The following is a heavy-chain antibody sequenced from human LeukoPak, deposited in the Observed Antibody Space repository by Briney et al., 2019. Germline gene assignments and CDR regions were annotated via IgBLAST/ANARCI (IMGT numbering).Heavy chain of an antibody. V-gene: IGHV3-21*01. D-gene: IGHD6-13*01. CDR1: GFTFSSYS. Sequence: GGSLRLSCAASGFTFSSYSMNWVRQAPGKGLEWVSSISSGSSYIYYADSVKGRFTISRDNAKNSLYLEMNSLRAEDTAVYYCARGRSAAAGKFDYWGQGTLVTVSS. J-gene: IGHJ4*02. CDR2: ISSGSSYI. CDR3: ARGRSAAAGKFDY.